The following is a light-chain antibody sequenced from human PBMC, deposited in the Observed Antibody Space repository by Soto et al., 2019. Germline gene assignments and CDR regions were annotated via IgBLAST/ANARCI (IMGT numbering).Light chain of an antibody. CDR1: QSVSSN. CDR2: GAS. CDR3: QQYNNWRPIT. J-gene: IGKJ5*01. Sequence: EIVMTQSPATLSVSPGETATLSCRASQSVSSNLAWYQQKPCQAPRLLIYGASTRATGIPARFSGSGSGTEFTLTISSLQSEDFAVYYCQQYNNWRPITFGQGTRLE. V-gene: IGKV3-15*01.